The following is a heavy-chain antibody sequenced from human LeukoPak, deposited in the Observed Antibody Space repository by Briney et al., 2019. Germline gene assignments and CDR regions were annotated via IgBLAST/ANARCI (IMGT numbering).Heavy chain of an antibody. CDR1: GFTFSSYA. Sequence: SGGSLRLSCAASGFTFSSYAMSGVRQAPGKGLEWVSAISGGGGSTYYADSVTGRFTISRDNSKNTLYLQMNSLRAEDTGVYYCAKVATGFLEWLLYDYWGQGTLVTVSS. CDR2: ISGGGGST. D-gene: IGHD3-3*01. V-gene: IGHV3-23*01. CDR3: AKVATGFLEWLLYDY. J-gene: IGHJ4*02.